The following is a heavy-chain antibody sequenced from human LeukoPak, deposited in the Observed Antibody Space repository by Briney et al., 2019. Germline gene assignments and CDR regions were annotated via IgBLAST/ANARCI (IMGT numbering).Heavy chain of an antibody. Sequence: GGSLRLSCAASGFTFSDYYMSWIRQAPGKGLEWVSYISSSGSTIYYADSVKGRFTISRDNSKNTLYLQMNSLRAEDTAVYYCARNLRGYSYGLAYYYYYYMDVWGKGTTVTISS. J-gene: IGHJ6*03. CDR3: ARNLRGYSYGLAYYYYYYMDV. D-gene: IGHD5-18*01. V-gene: IGHV3-11*04. CDR1: GFTFSDYY. CDR2: ISSSGSTI.